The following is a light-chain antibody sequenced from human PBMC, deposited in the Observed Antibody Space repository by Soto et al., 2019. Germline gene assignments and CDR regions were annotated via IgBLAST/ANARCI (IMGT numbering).Light chain of an antibody. CDR3: EQDSSTRS. CDR2: WAS. Sequence: DIVMTQSPASLAVSLGERATINCKSSQSVLYSSNNKNYLAWYQQKPGQPAKLLIYWASTRETGVPDRFSGSESGTDFTLNNGSLRAEDVVVYYWEQDSSTRSLGQGTKLEIK. J-gene: IGKJ2*03. CDR1: QSVLYSSNNKNY. V-gene: IGKV4-1*01.